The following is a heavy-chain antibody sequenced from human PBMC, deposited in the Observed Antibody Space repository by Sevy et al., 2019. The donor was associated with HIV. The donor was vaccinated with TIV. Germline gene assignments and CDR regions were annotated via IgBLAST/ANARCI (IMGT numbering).Heavy chain of an antibody. J-gene: IGHJ1*01. D-gene: IGHD6-19*01. V-gene: IGHV3-23*01. CDR2: ISGSGGST. CDR1: GFTFSSYA. Sequence: GGSLRLACAASGFTFSSYAMSWVRQAPGKGLEWVSAISGSGGSTYYADSVKGRFTISRDNSKNTLYLQMNSLRAEDTAVYYCAKDLGSGWYGNAEYFQHWVQGTLVTVSS. CDR3: AKDLGSGWYGNAEYFQH.